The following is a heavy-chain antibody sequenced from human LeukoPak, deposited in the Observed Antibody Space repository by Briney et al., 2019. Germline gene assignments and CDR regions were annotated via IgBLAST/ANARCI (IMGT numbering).Heavy chain of an antibody. V-gene: IGHV1-18*01. Sequence: ASVKVSCKASGYTFTSYGISWVRQAPGQGLEWMGWISAYNGNTNYAQKLQVRVTVTTDTSTSTAYMELRSLRSDDTAVYYCARDREYSSSWYEYYYYGMDVWGQGTTVTVSS. J-gene: IGHJ6*02. CDR3: ARDREYSSSWYEYYYYGMDV. CDR2: ISAYNGNT. D-gene: IGHD6-13*01. CDR1: GYTFTSYG.